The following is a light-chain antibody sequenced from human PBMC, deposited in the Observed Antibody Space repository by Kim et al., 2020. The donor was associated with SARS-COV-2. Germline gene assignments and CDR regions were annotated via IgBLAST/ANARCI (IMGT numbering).Light chain of an antibody. CDR1: QGISHS. Sequence: DIQMAQSPSSLSASVGDRVTITCRASQGISHSLAWYRQKPGKVPMLLIYGASTLQSGVPSRFSGSGSGTDFTLTISSLQPEDAATYDCQKYDSAPWTVGQGTKVEIK. J-gene: IGKJ1*01. CDR3: QKYDSAPWT. CDR2: GAS. V-gene: IGKV1-27*01.